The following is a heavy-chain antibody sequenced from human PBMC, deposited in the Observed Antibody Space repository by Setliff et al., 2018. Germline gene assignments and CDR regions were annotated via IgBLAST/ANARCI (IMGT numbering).Heavy chain of an antibody. V-gene: IGHV4-59*01. Sequence: SETLSLTCTVSGGSIMNYFWSWIRQPPGKGLEWVGYVYYTGNTNYNPSLKSRLTISVDPPKNQVSLQLKSATTADTAVYYCARDRTAYNYGMDIWGQGTTVTVSS. CDR1: GGSIMNYF. CDR2: VYYTGNT. J-gene: IGHJ6*02. D-gene: IGHD5-18*01. CDR3: ARDRTAYNYGMDI.